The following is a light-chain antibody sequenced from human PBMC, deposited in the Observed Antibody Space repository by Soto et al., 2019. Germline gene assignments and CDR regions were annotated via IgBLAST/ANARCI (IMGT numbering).Light chain of an antibody. CDR2: DAS. CDR3: QLYASCSVT. CDR1: QSISSW. J-gene: IGKJ1*01. Sequence: DSQMTQYPSTLSASVGDRVTIPCRASQSISSWLAWYQQKPGKAPKVLIYDASSLESGVPSRFSGSGSGTEFSLTISSLQPDDFTTYYCQLYASCSVTFCQGTNVDIK. V-gene: IGKV1-5*01.